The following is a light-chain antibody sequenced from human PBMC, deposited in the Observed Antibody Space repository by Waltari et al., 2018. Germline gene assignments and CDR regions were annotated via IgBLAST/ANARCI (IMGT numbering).Light chain of an antibody. J-gene: IGKJ4*01. Sequence: DIVMTQTPLSLPITPGEPASISCRSSQSLLHSNGNTYLHWYLQRPGQSPQLLIYGGSNRASGVPDRFGGSGSGTDFTLKISKVEAEDVGVYYCVQAVAFPLTFGGGTKVEIK. CDR1: QSLLHSNGNTY. CDR3: VQAVAFPLT. V-gene: IGKV2-40*01. CDR2: GGS.